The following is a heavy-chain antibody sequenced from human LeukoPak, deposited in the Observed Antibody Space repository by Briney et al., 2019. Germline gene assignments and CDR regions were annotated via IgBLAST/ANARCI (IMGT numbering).Heavy chain of an antibody. CDR3: ASVRVDHNWFDP. Sequence: SETLSLTCAVYGGSFSGYYWSWIRQPPGKGLEWIGEINHSGTTNYNPSLESRVTISVDTSKNQFSLKLSSVTAADTAAYYCASVRVDHNWFDPWGQGTLVTVSS. D-gene: IGHD3-9*01. V-gene: IGHV4-34*01. CDR2: INHSGTT. J-gene: IGHJ5*02. CDR1: GGSFSGYY.